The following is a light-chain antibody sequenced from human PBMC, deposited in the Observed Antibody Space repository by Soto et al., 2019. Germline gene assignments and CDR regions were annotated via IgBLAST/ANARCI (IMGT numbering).Light chain of an antibody. Sequence: DIQMTQSPSSLSASVGDRVTITCRASQSISNYLHWYQQKPGKAPKLLIYAASSLQGDVPSRFSGSGSWTDFTLTISSLQPDDFATYYCQQSYNTPLTFGPGTKVDIK. CDR2: AAS. V-gene: IGKV1-39*01. CDR1: QSISNY. J-gene: IGKJ3*01. CDR3: QQSYNTPLT.